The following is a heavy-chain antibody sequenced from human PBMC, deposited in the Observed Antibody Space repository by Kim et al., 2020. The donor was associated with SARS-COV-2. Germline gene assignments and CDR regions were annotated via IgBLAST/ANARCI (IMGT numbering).Heavy chain of an antibody. D-gene: IGHD5-18*01. Sequence: SETLSLTCTVSGGSISSYYWSWIRQPPGKGLEWIGYIYYSGSTNYNPSLKSRVTISVDTSKNQFSLKLSSVTAADTAVYYCARRRYSYGYYFDYWGQGTLVNGSS. CDR2: IYYSGST. CDR3: ARRRYSYGYYFDY. CDR1: GGSISSYY. V-gene: IGHV4-59*08. J-gene: IGHJ4*02.